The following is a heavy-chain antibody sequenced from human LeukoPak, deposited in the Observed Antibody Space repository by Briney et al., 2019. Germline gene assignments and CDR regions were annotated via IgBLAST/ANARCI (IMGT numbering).Heavy chain of an antibody. Sequence: SETLSLTCTVSGYSISSGYFWGWIRQPPGKGLEWIGSIYHSGSTYYNPSLKSRVTISVDKSKNQFSLKLSSVTAADTAVYYCARRSGYHSSGYDDAFDIWGQGTMVTVSS. CDR3: ARRSGYHSSGYDDAFDI. CDR1: GYSISSGYF. D-gene: IGHD3-22*01. J-gene: IGHJ3*02. V-gene: IGHV4-38-2*02. CDR2: IYHSGST.